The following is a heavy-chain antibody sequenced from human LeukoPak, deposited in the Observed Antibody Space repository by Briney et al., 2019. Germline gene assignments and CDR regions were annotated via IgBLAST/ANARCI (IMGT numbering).Heavy chain of an antibody. CDR3: ARGTPSGWYGAVY. CDR1: GYTFTSYD. CDR2: MNPSSGDT. J-gene: IGHJ4*02. V-gene: IGHV1-8*01. D-gene: IGHD6-19*01. Sequence: RASVKVSCKASGYTFTSYDINWVRQATGQGLEWMGWMNPSSGDTGYAQNFQGRVTMTRDTSITTAYMELRSLTSVDTAVYYCARGTPSGWYGAVYWGQGSLVTVSS.